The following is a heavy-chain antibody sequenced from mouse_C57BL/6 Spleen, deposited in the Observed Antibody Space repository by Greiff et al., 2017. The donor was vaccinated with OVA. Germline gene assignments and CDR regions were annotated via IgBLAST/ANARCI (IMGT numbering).Heavy chain of an antibody. CDR3: ARGEDFDY. CDR1: GYTFTSYW. V-gene: IGHV1-69*01. CDR2: IDPSDSYT. J-gene: IGHJ2*01. Sequence: QVQLKQPGAELVMPGASVKLSCKASGYTFTSYWMHWVKQRPGQGLEWIGEIDPSDSYTNYNQKFKGKSTLTVDKSSSTAYMQLSSLTSEDSAVYYCARGEDFDYWGQGTTLTVSS.